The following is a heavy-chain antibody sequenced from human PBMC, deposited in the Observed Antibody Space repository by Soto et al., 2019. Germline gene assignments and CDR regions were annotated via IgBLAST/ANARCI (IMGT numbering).Heavy chain of an antibody. D-gene: IGHD4-17*01. CDR3: VHAYMVTTLQY. CDR2: IYWDDNK. J-gene: IGHJ4*02. Sequence: QLTLKESGPTLVKPTQTLTLTCTFSGFSLSSLGLGVGWIRQPPGKALEWLALIYWDDNKHYSPSLKSRLSNTKDTSKNQVVLTMTNMDPVDTGTYSCVHAYMVTTLQYWGQGALVTVSS. CDR1: GFSLSSLGLG. V-gene: IGHV2-5*02.